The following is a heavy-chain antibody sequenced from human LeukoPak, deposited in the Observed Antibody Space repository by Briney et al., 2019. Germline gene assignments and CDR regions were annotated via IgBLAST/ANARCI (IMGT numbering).Heavy chain of an antibody. CDR2: IYYSGST. D-gene: IGHD3-16*02. Sequence: SETLSLTCTVSGGSINSYYWSWIRQAPGKGLEWIGYIYYSGSTNYNPSLKSRVTISVDTSTNQFSLKLSSVTAADTAVYYCARGITFGGVIGNFDYWGQGTLVTVSS. CDR3: ARGITFGGVIGNFDY. CDR1: GGSINSYY. V-gene: IGHV4-59*01. J-gene: IGHJ4*02.